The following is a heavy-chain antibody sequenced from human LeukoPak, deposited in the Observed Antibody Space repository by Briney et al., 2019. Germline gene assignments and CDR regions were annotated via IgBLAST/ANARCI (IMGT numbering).Heavy chain of an antibody. CDR2: IYYSGST. CDR1: GGSISSYY. V-gene: IGHV4-59*01. CDR3: ARGRYCSSTSCVPFDY. Sequence: PSETLSLTCTVSGGSISSYYWSWIRQPPGKGLEWIGYIYYSGSTNYNPSLKSRVTISVDTSKNQFSLKLSSVTAADTAVYYCARGRYCSSTSCVPFDYCGQGTLVTVSS. J-gene: IGHJ4*02. D-gene: IGHD2-2*01.